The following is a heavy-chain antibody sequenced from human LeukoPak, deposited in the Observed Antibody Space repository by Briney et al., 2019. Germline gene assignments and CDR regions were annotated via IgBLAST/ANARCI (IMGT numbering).Heavy chain of an antibody. CDR3: ARHWRGSGSNNWFDP. CDR2: IYYSGST. V-gene: IGHV4-39*01. CDR1: GGSISSSSSY. J-gene: IGHJ5*02. D-gene: IGHD3-10*01. Sequence: SETLSLTCTVSGGSISSSSSYWGWIRQPPGTGLEWIGSIYYSGSTYYNPSLKSRVTISVDTSKNQFSLKLSSVTAADTAVYYCARHWRGSGSNNWFDPWGQGTLVTVSS.